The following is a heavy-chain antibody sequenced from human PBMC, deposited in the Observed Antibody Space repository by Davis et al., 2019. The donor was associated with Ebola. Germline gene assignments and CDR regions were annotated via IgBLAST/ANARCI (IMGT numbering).Heavy chain of an antibody. CDR2: ISKDGSSE. CDR1: GFMFSTYA. D-gene: IGHD6-19*01. Sequence: GGSLRLSCAASGFMFSTYAMHWVRQAPGTGLAWVAVISKDGSSEDYADSLRGRFTISRDKSKNMLFLQMNSLRPEDTAVYYCLAGTNYWGQGTQVIVSS. CDR3: LAGTNY. V-gene: IGHV3-30*04. J-gene: IGHJ4*02.